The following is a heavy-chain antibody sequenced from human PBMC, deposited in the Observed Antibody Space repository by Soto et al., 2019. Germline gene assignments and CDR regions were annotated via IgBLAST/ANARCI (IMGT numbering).Heavy chain of an antibody. J-gene: IGHJ4*01. CDR3: AKDMGADY. Sequence: QVQLVESGGGVVQPGRSLRLSCVASGFRFRGYGMYWVRQAPGKGLEWVARITFDGSNQFYGDSVKGRFTISRDDSKNTLYLQMNSLRSEDTALYYCAKDMGADYWGHGTPVIVSS. CDR1: GFRFRGYG. V-gene: IGHV3-30*18. CDR2: ITFDGSNQ. D-gene: IGHD3-16*01.